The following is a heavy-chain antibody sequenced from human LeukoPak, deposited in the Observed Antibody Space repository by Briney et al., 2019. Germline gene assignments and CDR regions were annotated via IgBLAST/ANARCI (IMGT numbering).Heavy chain of an antibody. D-gene: IGHD1-7*01. J-gene: IGHJ4*02. Sequence: GDSLKISCKGSGHTFSTDWIAWVRQMPGKGLEWMGVIYAGDADTRYSPSFQGQVTISADKSLNTAYLQWTNLKASDTAMYYCARFRGELMDGFDFWGQGTLVIVSS. CDR1: GHTFSTDW. V-gene: IGHV5-51*01. CDR3: ARFRGELMDGFDF. CDR2: IYAGDADT.